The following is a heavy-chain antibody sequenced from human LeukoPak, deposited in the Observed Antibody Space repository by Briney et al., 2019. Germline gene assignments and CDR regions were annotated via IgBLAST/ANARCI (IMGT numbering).Heavy chain of an antibody. D-gene: IGHD2-2*01. CDR3: ARTLEYQLLFGSFDI. CDR2: IYYSGST. J-gene: IGHJ3*02. CDR1: GGSISSYY. V-gene: IGHV4-59*01. Sequence: SETLSLTCTVSGGSISSYYWSWIRQPPGKGLEWIGYIYYSGSTNDNPSLKSRVTISVDTSKNQFSLKLSSVTAADTAVYYCARTLEYQLLFGSFDIWGQGTMVTVSS.